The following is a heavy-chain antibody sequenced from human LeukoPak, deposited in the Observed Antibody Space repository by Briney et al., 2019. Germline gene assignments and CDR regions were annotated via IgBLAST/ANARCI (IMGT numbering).Heavy chain of an antibody. CDR2: IIPIFGTA. J-gene: IGHJ6*02. Sequence: SVKVSCKASEYTFSGYYMQWVRQAPGQGLEWMGGIIPIFGTANYAQKFQGRVTITADESTSTAYMELSGLRSEDTAVYYCARAAPNYYDSSGYYRYYYYGMDVWGQGTTVTVSS. V-gene: IGHV1-69*13. CDR1: EYTFSGYY. CDR3: ARAAPNYYDSSGYYRYYYYGMDV. D-gene: IGHD3-22*01.